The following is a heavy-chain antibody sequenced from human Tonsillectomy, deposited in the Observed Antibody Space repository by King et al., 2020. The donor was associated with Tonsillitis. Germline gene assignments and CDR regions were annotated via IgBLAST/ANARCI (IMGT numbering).Heavy chain of an antibody. V-gene: IGHV1-69*01. D-gene: IGHD2-2*01. CDR3: ARGSGICSSTSCHYYYYYMDV. CDR2: IIPIFGTA. CDR1: GGTFSSYA. Sequence: HAQLVQSGAEVKKPGSSVKVSCKASGGTFSSYAISWVRQAPGQGLEWMGGIIPIFGTADYAQKFQGRVTITADESTSTAYMELSSLRSEDTAVYYCARGSGICSSTSCHYYYYYMDVWGKGTTVTVSS. J-gene: IGHJ6*03.